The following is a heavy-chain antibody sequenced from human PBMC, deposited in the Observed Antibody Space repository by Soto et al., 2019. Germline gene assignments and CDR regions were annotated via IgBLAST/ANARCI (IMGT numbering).Heavy chain of an antibody. CDR1: GGSISSSSYY. CDR3: AREYPPLRGSGGYYWFDP. V-gene: IGHV4-39*07. Sequence: SETLSLTCTVSGGSISSSSYYWSWIRQPPGKGLEWIGEINHSGSTNYNTSLKSRVTISVDTSKNQFSLKLSSVAAADTAVYYCAREYPPLRGSGGYYWFDPWGQGTLVTVSS. CDR2: INHSGST. D-gene: IGHD3-10*01. J-gene: IGHJ5*02.